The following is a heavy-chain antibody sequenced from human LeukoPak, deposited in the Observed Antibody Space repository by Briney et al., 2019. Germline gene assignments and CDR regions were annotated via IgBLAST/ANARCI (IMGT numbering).Heavy chain of an antibody. CDR2: IYGSEST. CDR1: GYPLGRNYF. Sequence: SETLSLTCAVSGYPLGRNYFWGWVREPPGKRLEWIGRIYGSESTTYNPSLMNRVTISVDTSRNHLSLQLTSATAADTAVYYCARYDSRGSASTRFDSWGQGILVTISS. V-gene: IGHV4-38-2*01. J-gene: IGHJ5*01. D-gene: IGHD4-23*01. CDR3: ARYDSRGSASTRFDS.